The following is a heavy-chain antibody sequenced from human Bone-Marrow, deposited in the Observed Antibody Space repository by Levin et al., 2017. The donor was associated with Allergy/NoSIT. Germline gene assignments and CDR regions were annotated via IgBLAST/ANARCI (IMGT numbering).Heavy chain of an antibody. V-gene: IGHV3-30-3*01. CDR1: GFTFSSYA. D-gene: IGHD3-3*01. J-gene: IGHJ6*02. Sequence: PGGSLRLSCAASGFTFSSYAMHWVRQAPGKGLEWVAVISYDGSNKYYADSVKGRFTISRDNSKNTLYLQMNSLRAEDTAVYYCARGARGRWNDDFWSGYYYYYGMDVWGQGTTVTVSS. CDR2: ISYDGSNK. CDR3: ARGARGRWNDDFWSGYYYYYGMDV.